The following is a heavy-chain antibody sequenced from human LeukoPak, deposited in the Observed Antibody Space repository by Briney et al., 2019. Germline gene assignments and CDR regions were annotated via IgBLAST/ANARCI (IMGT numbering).Heavy chain of an antibody. D-gene: IGHD3-9*01. CDR1: GNSISSGDNY. J-gene: IGHJ5*02. V-gene: IGHV4-61*02. CDR2: IYTSGST. Sequence: SETLSLTCTVSGNSISSGDNYWSWIRQPAGKGLEWIGRIYTSGSTNYNPSLKSRVTMSVDTSKNQFSLKLSSVTAADTAVYYCARDYYYDILTGYLNWFDPWGQGTLVTVSS. CDR3: ARDYYYDILTGYLNWFDP.